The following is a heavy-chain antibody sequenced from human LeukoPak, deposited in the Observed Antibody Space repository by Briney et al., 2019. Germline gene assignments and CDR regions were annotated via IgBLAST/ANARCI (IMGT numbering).Heavy chain of an antibody. Sequence: GESLKISCKGSGYSFTSYWIGWVRQMPGKGLEWMGIIYPGDSDTRYSPSFQGQVTISADKSISTAYLQWGSLKAPDTAMYYCARHDTPHYYDRSFDYWGQGTLVTVSS. CDR3: ARHDTPHYYDRSFDY. D-gene: IGHD3-22*01. CDR1: GYSFTSYW. J-gene: IGHJ4*02. V-gene: IGHV5-51*01. CDR2: IYPGDSDT.